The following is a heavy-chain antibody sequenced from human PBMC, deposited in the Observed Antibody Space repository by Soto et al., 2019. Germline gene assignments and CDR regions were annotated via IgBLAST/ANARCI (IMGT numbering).Heavy chain of an antibody. CDR3: ARQQWLVLNAFDI. Sequence: QVQLQESGPGLVKPSETLSLTCTVSGGSISSYYWSWIRQPPGKGLEWIGYIYYSGSSNYNPSLTNRVTIPVGTSNNPFSLKLSPVTAADTAVYYWARQQWLVLNAFDIWGQGTMVTVSS. CDR2: IYYSGSS. J-gene: IGHJ3*02. CDR1: GGSISSYY. D-gene: IGHD6-19*01. V-gene: IGHV4-59*01.